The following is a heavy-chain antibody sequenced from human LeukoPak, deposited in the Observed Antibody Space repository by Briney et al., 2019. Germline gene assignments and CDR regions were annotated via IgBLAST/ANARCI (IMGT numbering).Heavy chain of an antibody. J-gene: IGHJ1*01. Sequence: GGSLRLSCEGSGFTFSNYWMGWVRQAPGKGLQWVANIKTDGSEKYCVDSVEGRFTISRDNAKNSLYLQMNSLRAEDTAVYYCATYSSLNRREFQYWGQGTLLTVSS. CDR2: IKTDGSEK. CDR3: ATYSSLNRREFQY. CDR1: GFTFSNYW. V-gene: IGHV3-7*01. D-gene: IGHD3-22*01.